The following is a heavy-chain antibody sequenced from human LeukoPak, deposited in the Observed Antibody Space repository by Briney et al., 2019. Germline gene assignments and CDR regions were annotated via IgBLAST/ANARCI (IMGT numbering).Heavy chain of an antibody. CDR3: ARIYGSGDAFDI. CDR1: GGSISSYY. Sequence: SETLSLTCTVSGGSISSYYWSWIRQPPGKGLEWIGYIYYSGSTNYNPSLKSRVTISVDTSKNQFSLKLSSATAADTAVYYCARIYGSGDAFDIWGQGTMVTVSS. V-gene: IGHV4-59*08. D-gene: IGHD3-10*01. J-gene: IGHJ3*02. CDR2: IYYSGST.